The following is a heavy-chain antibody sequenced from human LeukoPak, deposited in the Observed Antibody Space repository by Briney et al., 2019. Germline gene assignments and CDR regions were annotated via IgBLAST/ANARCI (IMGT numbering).Heavy chain of an antibody. Sequence: PGGSLRLSCAASGFTFTSYSFNWDRQAPGKGLEWVSSINTVGSYIYYADSVKGRFTISRDDADNSLYLQMNSLRAEDTAVYFCARLKRNSDRSGFYYYYDNWGQGTLVTVSS. CDR2: INTVGSYI. CDR1: GFTFTSYS. V-gene: IGHV3-21*01. J-gene: IGHJ4*02. D-gene: IGHD3-22*01. CDR3: ARLKRNSDRSGFYYYYDN.